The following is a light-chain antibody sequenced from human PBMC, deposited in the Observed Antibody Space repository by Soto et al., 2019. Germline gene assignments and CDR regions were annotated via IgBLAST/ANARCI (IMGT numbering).Light chain of an antibody. J-gene: IGLJ1*01. CDR2: NVS. V-gene: IGLV2-14*01. CDR1: SSDVGGYNY. Sequence: QSALTQAASVSGSPGQSITISCTGTSSDVGGYNYVSWYQQFPGKVPKLLIYNVSNRPSGVSNRFSGSKSGNTASLTISGLQDEDEADYFCTSSTSGSLYVFGTGTKLTVL. CDR3: TSSTSGSLYV.